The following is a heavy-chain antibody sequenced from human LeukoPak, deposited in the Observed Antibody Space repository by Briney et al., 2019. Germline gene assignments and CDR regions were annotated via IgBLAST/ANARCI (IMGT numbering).Heavy chain of an antibody. Sequence: ASVTVSCTASGYTFTSYGISWVRQAPGQGREWMGWISAYNGNTNYAQKLQGRVTMTTDTSTSTAYMELRSLRSDDTAVYYCARDLGYCSGGSCYSSWDFQHWGQGTLVTVSS. CDR1: GYTFTSYG. CDR2: ISAYNGNT. CDR3: ARDLGYCSGGSCYSSWDFQH. D-gene: IGHD2-15*01. V-gene: IGHV1-18*01. J-gene: IGHJ1*01.